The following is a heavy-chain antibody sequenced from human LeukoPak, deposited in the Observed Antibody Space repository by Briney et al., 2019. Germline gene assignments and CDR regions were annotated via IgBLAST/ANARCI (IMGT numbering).Heavy chain of an antibody. Sequence: TGESLRLSCAASGFTFSSYGMHWVRQAPGKGLEWVAFIRYDGSNKYYADSVKGRFTISRDNSKNTLYLQMNSLRAEDTAVYYCANNGGSGWPYFDYWGQGTLVTVSS. CDR1: GFTFSSYG. J-gene: IGHJ4*02. V-gene: IGHV3-30*02. CDR3: ANNGGSGWPYFDY. CDR2: IRYDGSNK. D-gene: IGHD6-19*01.